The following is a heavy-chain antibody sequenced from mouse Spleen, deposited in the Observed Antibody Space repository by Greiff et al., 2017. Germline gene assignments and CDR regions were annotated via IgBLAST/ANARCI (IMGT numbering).Heavy chain of an antibody. CDR2: ISYSGST. CDR1: GYSITSDYA. CDR3: ARSYQLQAWFAY. D-gene: IGHD1-1*01. J-gene: IGHJ3*01. V-gene: IGHV3-2*02. Sequence: EVKLQESGPGLVKPSQSLSLTCTVTGYSITSDYAWNWIRQFPGNKLEWMGYISYSGSTSYNPSLKSRISITRDTSKNQFFLQLNSVTTEDTATYYCARSYQLQAWFAYWGQGTLVTVSA.